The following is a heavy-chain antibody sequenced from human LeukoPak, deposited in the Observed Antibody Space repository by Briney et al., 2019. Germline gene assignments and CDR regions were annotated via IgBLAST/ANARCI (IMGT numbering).Heavy chain of an antibody. Sequence: PSETLSLTCTVSGGSISSYYWSWIRQPPGKGLEWIGYIYYSGSTNYNPSLKSRVTISVDTSKNQFSLKLSSVTSADTAVYYCARTAFGSGFRLLWFDPWGQGTLVTVSS. J-gene: IGHJ5*02. V-gene: IGHV4-59*01. CDR1: GGSISSYY. D-gene: IGHD3-10*01. CDR2: IYYSGST. CDR3: ARTAFGSGFRLLWFDP.